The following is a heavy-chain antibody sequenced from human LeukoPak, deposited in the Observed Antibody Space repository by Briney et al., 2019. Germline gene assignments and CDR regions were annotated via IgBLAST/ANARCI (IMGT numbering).Heavy chain of an antibody. CDR1: GGSFSGYY. Sequence: PSETLSLTCAVYGGSFSGYYWSWIRQPPGKGLEWIGEINHSGSTNYNPSLKSRVTISVDTSKNQFSLKLSSVTAADTAVYYCARARSYYYDSSGYYYGRTGAFDIWGQGTMVTVSS. V-gene: IGHV4-34*01. CDR3: ARARSYYYDSSGYYYGRTGAFDI. CDR2: INHSGST. D-gene: IGHD3-22*01. J-gene: IGHJ3*02.